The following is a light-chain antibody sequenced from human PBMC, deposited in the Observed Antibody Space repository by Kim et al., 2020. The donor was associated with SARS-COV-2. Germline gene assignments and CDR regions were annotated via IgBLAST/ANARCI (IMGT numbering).Light chain of an antibody. CDR3: HSRDSSGNLML. CDR1: SLRTYY. Sequence: SSELTQDPAVSVALGQTVTITCQGDSLRTYYASWYQQKPRQAPLIVFYGKNNRPSGIPDRFSGSSSGNTASLTITGAQAEDEADYYCHSRDSSGNLMLFGGGTQLTVL. CDR2: GKN. J-gene: IGLJ2*01. V-gene: IGLV3-19*01.